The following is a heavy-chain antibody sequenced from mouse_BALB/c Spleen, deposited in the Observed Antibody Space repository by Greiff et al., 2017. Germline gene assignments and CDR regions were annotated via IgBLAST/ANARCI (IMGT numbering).Heavy chain of an antibody. CDR3: ARDCDGPTREWFAY. CDR1: GFTFSSYA. CDR2: ISSGGSYT. J-gene: IGHJ3*01. V-gene: IGHV5-9-4*01. Sequence: EVQRVESGGGLVKPGGSLKLSCAASGFTFSSYAMSWVRQSPEKRLEWVAEISSGGSYTYYPDTVTGRFTISRDNAKNTLYLEMSSLRSEDTAMYYCARDCDGPTREWFAYWGQGTLVTVSA. D-gene: IGHD2-3*01.